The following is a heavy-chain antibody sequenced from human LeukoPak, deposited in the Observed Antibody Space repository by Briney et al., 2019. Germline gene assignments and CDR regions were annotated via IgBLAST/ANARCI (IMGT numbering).Heavy chain of an antibody. J-gene: IGHJ4*02. CDR2: VWHDGSNR. Sequence: GSLRLSCTTPGFTLSKFSIHWIRQASGKGLEWVALVWHDGSNRYYADSVKGRFTISRDNSKNTVYLQMNSLRAEDTAVYYCARELFGSGSCPDYWGQGTLVTVSS. CDR3: ARELFGSGSCPDY. V-gene: IGHV3-33*08. CDR1: GFTLSKFS. D-gene: IGHD3-10*01.